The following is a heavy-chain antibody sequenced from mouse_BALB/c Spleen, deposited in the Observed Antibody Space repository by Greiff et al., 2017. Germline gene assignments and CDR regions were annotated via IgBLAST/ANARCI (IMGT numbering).Heavy chain of an antibody. D-gene: IGHD2-1*01. Sequence: EVQLVESGGGLVKPGGSLKLSCAASGFTFSSYAMSWVRQTPEKRLEWVASISSGGSTYYPDSVKGRFTISRDNARNILYLQMSSLRSEDTAMYYCARGDGNYEWGQGTTLTVSS. CDR2: ISSGGST. CDR1: GFTFSSYA. V-gene: IGHV5-6-5*01. CDR3: ARGDGNYE. J-gene: IGHJ2*01.